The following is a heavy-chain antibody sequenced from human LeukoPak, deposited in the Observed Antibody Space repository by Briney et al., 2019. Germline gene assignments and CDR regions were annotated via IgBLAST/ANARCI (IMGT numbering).Heavy chain of an antibody. CDR2: IYSGGST. CDR3: ARPLVATYYGMDV. D-gene: IGHD5-12*01. CDR1: GFTVSSNY. V-gene: IGHV3-53*01. Sequence: PGGSLRLSCAASGFTVSSNYMSWVRQAPGKGLEWVSVIYSGGSTYYADSVKGRFTISRDNSKNTLYLQMNSLRAEDTAVYYCARPLVATYYGMDVWGQGTTVTVSS. J-gene: IGHJ6*02.